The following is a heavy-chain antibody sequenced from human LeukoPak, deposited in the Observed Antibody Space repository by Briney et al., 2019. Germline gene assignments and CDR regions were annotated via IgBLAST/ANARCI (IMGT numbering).Heavy chain of an antibody. D-gene: IGHD1/OR15-1a*01. CDR2: IWYVGSNK. J-gene: IGHJ4*02. CDR3: ARNGAEQEYFDY. CDR1: GFTFSSYG. V-gene: IGHV3-33*01. Sequence: GRSLRLSCAASGFTFSSYGMHWVRQAPGRGLEWVAVIWYVGSNKYYADSVKGRFTLSRDNSKKTLYLQMNSLRAEDKAVNYCARNGAEQEYFDYWGQGTLVTVSS.